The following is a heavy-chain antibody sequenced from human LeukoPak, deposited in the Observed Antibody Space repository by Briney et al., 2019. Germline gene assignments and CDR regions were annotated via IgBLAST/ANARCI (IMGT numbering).Heavy chain of an antibody. J-gene: IGHJ4*02. CDR3: ARVISYYYDSSGYIDY. D-gene: IGHD3-22*01. CDR1: GYTFTGYY. Sequence: ASVKVSCKASGYTFTGYYMHWVRQAPGQGLEWMGWIDPNSGGTNYAQKFQGRVTMTRDTSISTAYMELSRLRSDDTAVYYCARVISYYYDSSGYIDYWGQGTLVTVSS. V-gene: IGHV1-2*02. CDR2: IDPNSGGT.